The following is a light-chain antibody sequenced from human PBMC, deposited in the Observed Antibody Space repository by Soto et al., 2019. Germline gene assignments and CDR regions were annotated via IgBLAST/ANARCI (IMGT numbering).Light chain of an antibody. V-gene: IGKV3-20*01. CDR3: QLYGSSDMFT. J-gene: IGKJ2*01. CDR1: QSISSNR. CDR2: DAV. Sequence: IVLTQSPGTLPLSPGKRATLSCRASQSISSNRLAWYQQKPGQAPRLLIYDAVIRVRGAPDRFSGSGSGTNFTLTIGRLEPEDFAVYYCQLYGSSDMFTFGQGTKVEI.